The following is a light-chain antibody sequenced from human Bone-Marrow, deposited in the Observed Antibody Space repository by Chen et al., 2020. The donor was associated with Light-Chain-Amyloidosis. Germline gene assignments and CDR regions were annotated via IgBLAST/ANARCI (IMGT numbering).Light chain of an antibody. CDR3: QSADSSGTYEVI. CDR1: DLPKKY. CDR2: RDT. Sequence: SYELTQPPSVSVSPGQTARITCSGDDLPKKYAYWYQQKPGQAPVLVIHRDTERPSGISERFSGSSSGTTATSTISGVQVEDEADYHCQSADSSGTYEVIFGGGTKLTVL. V-gene: IGLV3-25*03. J-gene: IGLJ2*01.